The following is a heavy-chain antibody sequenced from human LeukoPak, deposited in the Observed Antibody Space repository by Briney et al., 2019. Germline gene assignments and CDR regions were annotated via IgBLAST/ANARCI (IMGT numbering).Heavy chain of an antibody. CDR2: INPNSGGT. CDR1: GYTFTGYY. J-gene: IGHJ4*02. Sequence: ASVKVSCKASGYTFTGYYMHWVRQAPGQGLEWMGWINPNSGGTNYAQKFQGRVTMTRDTSISTAYMELSRLRSDDTAVYYCARDSGYDYDYYFDYWGQGTLVTVSS. D-gene: IGHD5-12*01. V-gene: IGHV1-2*02. CDR3: ARDSGYDYDYYFDY.